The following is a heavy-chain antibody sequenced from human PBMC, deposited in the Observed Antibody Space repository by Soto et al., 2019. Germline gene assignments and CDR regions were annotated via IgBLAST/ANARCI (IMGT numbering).Heavy chain of an antibody. CDR2: IIPIFGTA. D-gene: IGHD6-13*01. V-gene: IGHV1-69*13. CDR3: ARDVEQQLAPDEFDY. Sequence: SVKVSCKASGGTFSSYAISWVRQAPGQGLEWMGGIIPIFGTANYAQKFQGRVTITADESTSTAYMELSSLRSEDTAVYYCARDVEQQLAPDEFDYWGQGTLVTVSS. J-gene: IGHJ4*02. CDR1: GGTFSSYA.